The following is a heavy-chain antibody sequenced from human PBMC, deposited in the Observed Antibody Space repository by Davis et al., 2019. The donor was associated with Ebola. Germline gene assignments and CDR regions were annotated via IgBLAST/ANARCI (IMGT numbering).Heavy chain of an antibody. Sequence: ASVKVSCKASGYTFTSYGISWVRQAPGQGLEWMGWISAYNGNTNYAQKLQGRVTMTTDTSTSTAYMELRSLRSDDTAVYYCAREAIVDTAMLKKRVYYYYGMDVWGQGTTVTVSS. V-gene: IGHV1-18*01. CDR3: AREAIVDTAMLKKRVYYYYGMDV. CDR1: GYTFTSYG. CDR2: ISAYNGNT. D-gene: IGHD5-18*01. J-gene: IGHJ6*02.